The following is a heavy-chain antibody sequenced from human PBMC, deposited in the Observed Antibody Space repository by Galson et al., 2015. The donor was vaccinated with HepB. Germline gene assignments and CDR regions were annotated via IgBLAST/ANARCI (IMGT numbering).Heavy chain of an antibody. CDR3: ARVGPYGGNSLPLDY. J-gene: IGHJ4*02. D-gene: IGHD4-23*01. Sequence: SLRLSCAASGFTFSDYYMSWIRQAPGRGLEWVSYISSNGRTIYYADSVKGRFTISRDNAKNSLYLQMNSLRAEDTALYYCARVGPYGGNSLPLDYWGQGTLVTVSS. V-gene: IGHV3-11*01. CDR2: ISSNGRTI. CDR1: GFTFSDYY.